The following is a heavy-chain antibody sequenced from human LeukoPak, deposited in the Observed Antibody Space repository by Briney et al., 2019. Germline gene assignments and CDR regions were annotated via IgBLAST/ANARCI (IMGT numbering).Heavy chain of an antibody. CDR2: TSDRGDYT. CDR3: ARGGSTYGAVSVS. CDR1: GFTFSSYS. V-gene: IGHV3-23*01. Sequence: QPGGSLRLSCAASGFTFSSYSMSWVRQAPGKGLEWVSGTSDRGDYTYYADSVKGRFTISRDTSKNTLYLQMNSLRAEDTAVYYCARGGSTYGAVSVSWGQGTPVTVSS. J-gene: IGHJ5*02. D-gene: IGHD5-18*01.